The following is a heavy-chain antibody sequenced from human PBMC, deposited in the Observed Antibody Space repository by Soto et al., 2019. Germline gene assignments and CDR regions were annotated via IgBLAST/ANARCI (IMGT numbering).Heavy chain of an antibody. V-gene: IGHV3-23*01. J-gene: IGHJ2*01. CDR2: ISRSADST. CDR1: GFTFSSYA. Sequence: EVQLLESGGGLVQPGGSLTLSCAASGFTFSSYAMTWVRQVRPAPGKGLEWVSTISRSADSTYYADSVKGRFTISRDNSKNTLYLQMNSLRAEDTAVYYCAKSGPCRGSSCYHGYWYFVLWGRGTRATVSS. CDR3: AKSGPCRGSSCYHGYWYFVL. D-gene: IGHD2-15*01.